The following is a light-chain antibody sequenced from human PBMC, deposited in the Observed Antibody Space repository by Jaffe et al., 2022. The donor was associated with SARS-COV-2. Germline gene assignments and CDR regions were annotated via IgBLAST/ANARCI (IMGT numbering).Light chain of an antibody. CDR3: SSYTSSSTVV. V-gene: IGLV2-14*01. CDR1: NSDVGDYNY. CDR2: DVS. Sequence: QSALTQPASVSGSPGQSITISCTGTNSDVGDYNYVSWYQQHPGKAPKLIIYDVSDRPSGVPNRFSGSKSGNTASLTISGLQAEDEADYTCSSYTSSSTVVFGGGTKLTVL. J-gene: IGLJ2*01.